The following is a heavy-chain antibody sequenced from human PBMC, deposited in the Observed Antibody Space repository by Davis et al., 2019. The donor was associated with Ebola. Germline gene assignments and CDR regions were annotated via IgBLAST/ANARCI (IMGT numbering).Heavy chain of an antibody. CDR2: IIPILGIA. Sequence: SVKVSCKASGGTFSSYAISWVRQAPGQGLEWMGRIIPILGIANYAQKFQGRVTITADKSTSTAYMELSSLRSEDTAVYYCARGTQYYDFWSGPFDYWGQGTLVTVSS. J-gene: IGHJ4*02. CDR1: GGTFSSYA. V-gene: IGHV1-69*04. D-gene: IGHD3-3*01. CDR3: ARGTQYYDFWSGPFDY.